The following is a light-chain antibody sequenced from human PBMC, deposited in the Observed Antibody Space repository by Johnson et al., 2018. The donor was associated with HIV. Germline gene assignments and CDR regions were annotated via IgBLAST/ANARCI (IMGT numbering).Light chain of an antibody. J-gene: IGLJ1*01. CDR3: ATWDRILTIVGV. Sequence: QLVLTQPPSVSAAPGQKVTISCSGSSSNIGNNYVSWYQQLPGTAPKLLIYENDKRPSGIPDRFSGSKSGTSAALGLTGLQTGDEADYYCATWDRILTIVGVFGTGTKVTVL. V-gene: IGLV1-51*02. CDR2: END. CDR1: SSNIGNNY.